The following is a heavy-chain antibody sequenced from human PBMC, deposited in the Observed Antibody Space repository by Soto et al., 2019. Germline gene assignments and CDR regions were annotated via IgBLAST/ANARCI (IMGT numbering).Heavy chain of an antibody. CDR3: AREHYSGYDSFGYYFDS. D-gene: IGHD5-12*01. CDR2: IYYSGST. Sequence: QVQLQESGPGLVKPSETLSLTCTVSGGSISSYYWSWIRQPPGKGLEWIGYIYYSGSTNYNPSLKNRVTISVDTSKTQFSLKLSSVNAADTAVYYCAREHYSGYDSFGYYFDSWGQGTLVTVS. J-gene: IGHJ4*02. CDR1: GGSISSYY. V-gene: IGHV4-59*01.